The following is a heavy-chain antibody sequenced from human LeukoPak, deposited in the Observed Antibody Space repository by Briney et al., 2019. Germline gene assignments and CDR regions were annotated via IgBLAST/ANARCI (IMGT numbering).Heavy chain of an antibody. V-gene: IGHV3-11*06. Sequence: PGGSLRLSCAASGFTFSDYYMSWIRQAPGKGLEWVSYISDSSSYTDYADSVKGRFTISRENAKNSLYLQMNSLRAGDTAVYYCARRTAGAYDVWGQGTMVTVSS. CDR1: GFTFSDYY. CDR3: ARRTAGAYDV. J-gene: IGHJ3*01. CDR2: ISDSSSYT.